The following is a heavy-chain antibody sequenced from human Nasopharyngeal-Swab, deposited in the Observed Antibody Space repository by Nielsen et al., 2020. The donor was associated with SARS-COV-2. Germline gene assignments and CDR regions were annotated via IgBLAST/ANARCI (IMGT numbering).Heavy chain of an antibody. V-gene: IGHV3-15*01. CDR2: IKEKTDGGTV. CDR3: TTVKYTMILGARVSFEY. J-gene: IGHJ4*01. CDR1: GFTFSNAW. Sequence: GGSLRLSCTASGFTFSNAWMSWVRQAPGKGLEWVGHIKEKTDGGTVDYAAPVKGRFTISRDDSKNTLYLQMNSLKTEDTGMYYCTTVKYTMILGARVSFEYWCHGNLVTVSS. D-gene: IGHD1-26*01.